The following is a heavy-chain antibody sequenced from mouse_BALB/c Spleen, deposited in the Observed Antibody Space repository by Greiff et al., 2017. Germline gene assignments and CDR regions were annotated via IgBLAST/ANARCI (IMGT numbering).Heavy chain of an antibody. CDR1: GYTFTSYW. D-gene: IGHD2-1*01. J-gene: IGHJ3*01. CDR2: INPSTGYT. Sequence: QVQLKQSGAELAKPGASVKMSCKASGYTFTSYWMHWVKQRPGQGLEWIGYINPSTGYTEYNQKFKDKATLTADKSSSTAYMQLSSLTSEDSAVYYCARGDGNSQVYWGQGTLVTVSA. V-gene: IGHV1-7*01. CDR3: ARGDGNSQVY.